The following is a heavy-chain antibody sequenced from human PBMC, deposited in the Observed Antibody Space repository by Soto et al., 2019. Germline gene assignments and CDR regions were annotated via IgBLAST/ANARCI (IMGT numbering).Heavy chain of an antibody. J-gene: IGHJ6*02. CDR1: GFTFSNAW. D-gene: IGHD6-13*01. CDR2: TKGKTDGGTT. CDR3: TTGVLRVDV. V-gene: IGHV3-15*01. Sequence: PGGSLRLSCAASGFTFSNAWMTWVRQAPGKGLEWVGRTKGKTDGGTTDYGAPVKGRFTISRDDSKNTLYLQMNSLKTEDTGVYYCTTGVLRVDVRGQVTTVTVSS.